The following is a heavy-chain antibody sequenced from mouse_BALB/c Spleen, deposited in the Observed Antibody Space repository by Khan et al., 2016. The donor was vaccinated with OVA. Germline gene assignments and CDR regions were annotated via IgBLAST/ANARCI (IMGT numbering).Heavy chain of an antibody. J-gene: IGHJ4*01. CDR3: ARDDYFVGDAMDY. Sequence: QVQLQQSGPELVKPGASVRISCKASAYTFTTYYIHWVKQRPGQGLEWIGWIYPGSVNTNYNAKFKGKATLTADKSSSTAYIQLSSLTSEDSAVYFCARDDYFVGDAMDYWGQGTSVTVSS. D-gene: IGHD2-4*01. V-gene: IGHV1S56*01. CDR1: AYTFTTYY. CDR2: IYPGSVNT.